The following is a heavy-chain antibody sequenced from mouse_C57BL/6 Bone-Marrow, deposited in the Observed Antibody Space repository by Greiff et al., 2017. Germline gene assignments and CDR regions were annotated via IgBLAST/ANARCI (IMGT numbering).Heavy chain of an antibody. V-gene: IGHV5-6*01. CDR1: GFTFSSYG. J-gene: IGHJ3*01. Sequence: EVKLQESGGDLVKPGGSLKLSCAASGFTFSSYGMSWVRQTPDKRLEWVATISSGGSYTYYPDSVKGRFTISRDNAKNTLYLQMSSLKSEDTAMYYCARHPSYYSNYRAWFAYWGQGTLVTVSA. D-gene: IGHD2-5*01. CDR2: ISSGGSYT. CDR3: ARHPSYYSNYRAWFAY.